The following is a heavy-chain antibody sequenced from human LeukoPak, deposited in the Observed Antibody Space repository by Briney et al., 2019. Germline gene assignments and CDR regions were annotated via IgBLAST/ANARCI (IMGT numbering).Heavy chain of an antibody. CDR1: GFTFSSYA. J-gene: IGHJ5*02. CDR2: ISGSGGST. Sequence: GGSLRLSCAASGFTFSSYAMSWVRQAPGKGLEWVSAISGSGGSTYYADSVKGRFTISRDNSKNTLYLQMNSLRAEDTAVYYCARDGKSRHSGGFAPWGQGTLVTVSS. V-gene: IGHV3-23*01. D-gene: IGHD5-12*01. CDR3: ARDGKSRHSGGFAP.